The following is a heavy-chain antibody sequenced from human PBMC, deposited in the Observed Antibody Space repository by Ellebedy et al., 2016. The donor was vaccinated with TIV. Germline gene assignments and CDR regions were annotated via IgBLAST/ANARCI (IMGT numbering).Heavy chain of an antibody. CDR1: GDSVSSNSSV. Sequence: SETLSLTXALSGDSVSSNSSVWNWIRQSPSRGLEWLGRTYYRSKWYNDYALSVKSRITINPDTSKNQFSLHLHSVTPEDTAVYFCAREGHYYYMDVWGKGTTVTVSS. CDR3: AREGHYYYMDV. J-gene: IGHJ6*03. V-gene: IGHV6-1*01. CDR2: TYYRSKWYN.